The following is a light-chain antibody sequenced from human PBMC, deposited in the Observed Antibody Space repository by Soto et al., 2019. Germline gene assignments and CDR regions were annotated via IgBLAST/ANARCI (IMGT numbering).Light chain of an antibody. J-gene: IGKJ1*01. CDR2: DAS. Sequence: EIVLTQSPATLSLSPGERATLACRASQSVSSYLAWYQQKPGQAPRVVIYDASNRATGIPPRFSGSGSGTDFTLTISSLEPEDFAVYYWQQRSSWPRTFGQGTKVEIK. V-gene: IGKV3-11*01. CDR3: QQRSSWPRT. CDR1: QSVSSY.